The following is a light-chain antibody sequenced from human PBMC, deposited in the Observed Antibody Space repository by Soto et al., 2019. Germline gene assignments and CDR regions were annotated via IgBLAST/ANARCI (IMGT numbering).Light chain of an antibody. V-gene: IGLV2-14*01. J-gene: IGLJ1*01. CDR1: SSDVGYYNY. Sequence: QSALTQPASVSGSPGQSIAISCTGTSSDVGYYNYVSWYQQHPGKAPKLIIYEVSNRPSGVSNRFSASKSVNTASLTISGPQAEDEADYYCTSYTTTDTFVFGTGTKVTVL. CDR3: TSYTTTDTFV. CDR2: EVS.